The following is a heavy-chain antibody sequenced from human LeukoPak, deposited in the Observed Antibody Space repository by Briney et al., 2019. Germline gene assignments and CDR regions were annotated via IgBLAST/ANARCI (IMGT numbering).Heavy chain of an antibody. CDR2: IYSGGTT. V-gene: IGHV3-53*01. D-gene: IGHD4-17*01. J-gene: IGHJ2*01. CDR1: GFTCSNNY. Sequence: GGSLRLSCAASGFTCSNNYVSWVRQAPGKGLEWVSIIYSGGTTYYTDSVKGRFTISRDNSKNTLYLQMNSLRVEDTAMYYCAKDVPSDYGHSVVWGRGTLISVSS. CDR3: AKDVPSDYGHSVV.